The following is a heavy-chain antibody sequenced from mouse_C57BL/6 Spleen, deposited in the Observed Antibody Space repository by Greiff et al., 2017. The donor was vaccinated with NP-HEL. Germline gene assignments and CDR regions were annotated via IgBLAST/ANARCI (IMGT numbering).Heavy chain of an antibody. D-gene: IGHD1-1*01. J-gene: IGHJ3*01. CDR3: TRDYYGSSYFAY. CDR2: IYPGSGST. CDR1: GYTFTSYW. Sequence: QVQLQQPGAELVKPGASVKMSCKASGYTFTSYWITWVKQRPGQGLEWIGDIYPGSGSTNYNEKFKSKATLTVDTSSSTAYMKLSSLTSEDSAVYYGTRDYYGSSYFAYGGQGTLVTVA. V-gene: IGHV1-55*01.